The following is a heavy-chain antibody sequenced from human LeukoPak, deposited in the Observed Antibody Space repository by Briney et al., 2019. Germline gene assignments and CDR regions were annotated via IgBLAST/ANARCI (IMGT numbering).Heavy chain of an antibody. CDR2: IYYSGST. Sequence: KSSETLSLTCTVSGGSISSSSYYWGWIRQPPGKGLEWIGSIYYSGSTNYNPSLKSRVTISVDTSKNQFSLNLSSVTAADTAVYYCARHGWASIAARLDYWGQGTLVTVS. J-gene: IGHJ4*02. D-gene: IGHD6-6*01. CDR1: GGSISSSSYY. V-gene: IGHV4-39*01. CDR3: ARHGWASIAARLDY.